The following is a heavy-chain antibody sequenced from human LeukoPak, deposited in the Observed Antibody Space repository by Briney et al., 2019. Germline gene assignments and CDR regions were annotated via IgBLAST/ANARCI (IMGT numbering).Heavy chain of an antibody. CDR2: IYTSGST. Sequence: SETLSLTCTVSGGSISSGRYYWNWIRQPAGKGLEWIGRIYTSGSTNYNPSLKSRVTISVDTSMNQFSLNLTSVPAADTAVYYCATGKRYCSGGSCYSSFDYWGQGTLATVSS. CDR3: ATGKRYCSGGSCYSSFDY. J-gene: IGHJ4*02. CDR1: GGSISSGRYY. V-gene: IGHV4-61*02. D-gene: IGHD2-15*01.